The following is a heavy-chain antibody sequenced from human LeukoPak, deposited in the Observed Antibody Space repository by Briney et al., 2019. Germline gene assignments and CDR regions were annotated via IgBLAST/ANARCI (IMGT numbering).Heavy chain of an antibody. CDR1: GFTFSDYY. V-gene: IGHV3-11*01. CDR2: ISSSGSTI. CDR3: ARQAGMYYDFWSGTGGWFDP. D-gene: IGHD3-3*01. J-gene: IGHJ5*02. Sequence: GGSLSLSCAASGFTFSDYYMSWIRQAPGKGLEWVSYISSSGSTIYYADSVKGRFTISRDNAKNSLYLQMNSLRAEDTAVYYCARQAGMYYDFWSGTGGWFDPWGQGTLVTVSS.